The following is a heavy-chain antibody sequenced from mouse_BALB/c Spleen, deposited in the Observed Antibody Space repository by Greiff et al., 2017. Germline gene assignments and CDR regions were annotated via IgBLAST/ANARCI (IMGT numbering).Heavy chain of an antibody. Sequence: QVQLQQSGAELAKPGASVKMSCKASGYTFTSYWMHWVKQRPGQGLEWIGYINPSTGYTEYNQKFKDKATLTADKSSSTAYMQLSSLTSEDSAVYYCARDDGWFAYWGQGTLVTVSA. V-gene: IGHV1-7*01. CDR2: INPSTGYT. D-gene: IGHD2-12*01. J-gene: IGHJ3*01. CDR1: GYTFTSYW. CDR3: ARDDGWFAY.